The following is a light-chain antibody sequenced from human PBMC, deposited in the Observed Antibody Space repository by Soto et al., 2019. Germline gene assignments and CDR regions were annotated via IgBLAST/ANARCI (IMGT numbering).Light chain of an antibody. CDR1: QRLLHRFNNKDY. CDR2: WAS. CDR3: QQYYDPPWT. Sequence: DFVMTQSPDSLAVSLGERATINCKSSQRLLHRFNNKDYLTWYQLKPGQPPKLLISWASTRESGVPDRISGSGSGTDFTLTISSLQAEDVAVYYCQQYYDPPWTFGQGTKVE. J-gene: IGKJ1*01. V-gene: IGKV4-1*01.